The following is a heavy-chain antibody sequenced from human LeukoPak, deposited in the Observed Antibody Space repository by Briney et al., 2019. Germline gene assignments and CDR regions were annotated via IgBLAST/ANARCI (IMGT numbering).Heavy chain of an antibody. CDR2: ISGSCGST. CDR3: GRRVVVVAATNMDV. J-gene: IGHJ6*03. V-gene: IGHV3-23*01. CDR1: GFPHRSYA. Sequence: GSPILSLAASGFPHRSYAMSWVRQAPGKGLESVSAISGSCGSTYYAHSVKGRFTISRDKSKNPLYLQMSCLRADDTAVYYCGRRVVVVAATNMDVWGKGTTVTVSS. D-gene: IGHD2-15*01.